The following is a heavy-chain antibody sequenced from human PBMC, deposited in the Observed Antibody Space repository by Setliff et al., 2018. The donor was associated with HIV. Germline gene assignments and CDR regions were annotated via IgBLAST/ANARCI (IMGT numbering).Heavy chain of an antibody. V-gene: IGHV4-34*01. CDR2: VNRGRRT. CDR3: ARRKRYFVPFDY. CDR1: GGSFSGYY. D-gene: IGHD3-9*01. J-gene: IGHJ4*02. Sequence: SETLSLTCAVYGGSFSGYYWSWIRQPPGMGLEWIGEVNRGRRTNYNSSLKSRVTISVDTSKNQFSLKLSSVTAADTAVYYCARRKRYFVPFDYWGQGTLVTVSS.